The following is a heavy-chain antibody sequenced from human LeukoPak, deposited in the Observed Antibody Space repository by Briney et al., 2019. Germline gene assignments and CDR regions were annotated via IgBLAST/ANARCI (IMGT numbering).Heavy chain of an antibody. CDR2: IYTSGST. D-gene: IGHD5-24*01. V-gene: IGHV4-4*07. Sequence: PSETLSLTCTVSGGSLSSYYWSWIRQPAGKGLEWIGRIYTSGSTNYNPSLTSRVTMSVDTSKNQFSLKLSSVTAADRAVYCCARGRVYYYYYMDVWGKGTTVTVSS. CDR3: ARGRVYYYYYMDV. CDR1: GGSLSSYY. J-gene: IGHJ6*03.